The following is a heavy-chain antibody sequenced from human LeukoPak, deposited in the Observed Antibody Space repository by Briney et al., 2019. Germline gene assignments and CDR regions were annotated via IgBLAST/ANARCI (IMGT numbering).Heavy chain of an antibody. CDR1: GGSISSYY. Sequence: SETLSLTCTVSGGSISSYYWSWIRQHPGKGLEWIGYIYYSGSTYYNPSLKSRVTISVDTSKNQFSLKLSSVTAADTAVYYCARDDGRGVVTPYWGQGTLVTVSS. V-gene: IGHV4-59*06. D-gene: IGHD2-21*02. J-gene: IGHJ4*02. CDR2: IYYSGST. CDR3: ARDDGRGVVTPY.